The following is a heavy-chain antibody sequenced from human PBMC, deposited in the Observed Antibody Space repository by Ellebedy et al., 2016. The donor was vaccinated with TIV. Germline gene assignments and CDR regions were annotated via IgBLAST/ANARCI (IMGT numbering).Heavy chain of an antibody. V-gene: IGHV3-7*03. J-gene: IGHJ6*02. CDR3: ARDAYPYAMDV. CDR2: IKQVGSEI. Sequence: GESLKISCAVSGFTFSNYWMSWARQAPGKGLEWVATIKQVGSEIHYVYSVQGRFTISRDNAKNSLYLQMNSLRVEDTALYYCARDAYPYAMDVWGQGTTVTVSS. CDR1: GFTFSNYW. D-gene: IGHD2-2*02.